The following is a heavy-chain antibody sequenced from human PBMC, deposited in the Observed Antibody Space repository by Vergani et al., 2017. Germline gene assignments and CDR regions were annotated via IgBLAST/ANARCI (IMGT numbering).Heavy chain of an antibody. V-gene: IGHV1-2*02. CDR3: ARVNTGYSSGWRGNYFDY. CDR1: GYTFTGYY. D-gene: IGHD6-19*01. Sequence: QVQLVQSGAEVKKPGASVKVSCKASGYTFTGYYMHWVRQAPGQGLEWMGWINPNSGGTNYAQKFQGRVTMTRDTSISTAYMELSRLRSDDTAVYYCARVNTGYSSGWRGNYFDYWGQGTLVTVSS. CDR2: INPNSGGT. J-gene: IGHJ4*02.